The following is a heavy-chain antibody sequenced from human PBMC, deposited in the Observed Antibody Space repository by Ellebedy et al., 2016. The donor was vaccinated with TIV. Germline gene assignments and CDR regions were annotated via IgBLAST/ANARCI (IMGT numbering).Heavy chain of an antibody. D-gene: IGHD2-8*02. CDR2: IWYDGSHK. Sequence: GESLKISCAASGFTFRDYGMHWVRQAPGKGLEWVAVIWYDGSHKYYADSVKGRFTISRDNSKNTLYLQMNSVRGEDTAVYFCAKDLRYSAGWGGALDIWGHGAMVTVSS. J-gene: IGHJ3*02. V-gene: IGHV3-33*06. CDR3: AKDLRYSAGWGGALDI. CDR1: GFTFRDYG.